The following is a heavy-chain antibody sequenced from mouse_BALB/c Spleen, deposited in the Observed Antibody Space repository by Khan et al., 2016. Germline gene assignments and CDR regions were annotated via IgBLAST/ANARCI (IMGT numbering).Heavy chain of an antibody. CDR2: ISSGSSTI. Sequence: EVELVESGGGLVQPGGSRKLSCAASGFTFSSFGMHWVRQAPEKGLEWVAYISSGSSTIYYADTVKGRFTISRDNPKNTLFLLMSSPTSEDTAMYYCARYYRYDYAMDYWGQGTSVTVSA. D-gene: IGHD2-14*01. CDR3: ARYYRYDYAMDY. J-gene: IGHJ4*01. CDR1: GFTFSSFG. V-gene: IGHV5-17*02.